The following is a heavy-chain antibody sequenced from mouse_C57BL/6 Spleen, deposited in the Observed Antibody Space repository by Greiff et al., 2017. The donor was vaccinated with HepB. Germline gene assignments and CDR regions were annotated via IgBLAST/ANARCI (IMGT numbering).Heavy chain of an antibody. J-gene: IGHJ4*01. D-gene: IGHD2-3*01. CDR1: GYSFTGYY. V-gene: IGHV1-43*01. CDR3: ARADGPRDYYAMDY. CDR2: INPSTGGT. Sequence: EVQLQQSGPELVKPGASVKISCKASGYSFTGYYMHWVKQSSEKSLEWIGEINPSTGGTSYNQKFKGKATLTVDKSSSTAYMQLKSLTSEDSAVYYCARADGPRDYYAMDYWGQGTSVTVSS.